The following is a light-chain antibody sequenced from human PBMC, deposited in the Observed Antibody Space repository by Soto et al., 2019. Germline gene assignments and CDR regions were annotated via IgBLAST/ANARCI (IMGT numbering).Light chain of an antibody. CDR3: QQRSNWPYT. V-gene: IGKV3-11*01. J-gene: IGKJ2*01. CDR1: QSVSSY. Sequence: EIVLTQSPATLSLSPGERATLSCRASQSVSSYLAWYQQKPGQAPRLLIYDASNRATGIPARFSGSGSGTDFTLTSSSREPEDFAVYYCQQRSNWPYTFGQGTKLEIK. CDR2: DAS.